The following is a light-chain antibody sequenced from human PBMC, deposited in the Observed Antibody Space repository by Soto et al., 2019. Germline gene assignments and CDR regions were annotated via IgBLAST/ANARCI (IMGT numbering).Light chain of an antibody. CDR3: QQYGNWPPWT. CDR2: GVS. Sequence: DTVMTQSPATLSVSPGETATLSCRASESVGSHLAWSQQKPGQAPRLLIYGVSTRATGIPVRFRGSGSETEFTLTISSLQSDDFAVYYCQQYGNWPPWTFGQGTKVEI. J-gene: IGKJ1*01. V-gene: IGKV3-15*01. CDR1: ESVGSH.